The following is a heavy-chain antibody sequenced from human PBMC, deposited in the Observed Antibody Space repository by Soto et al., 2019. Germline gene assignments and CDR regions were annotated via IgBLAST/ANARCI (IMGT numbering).Heavy chain of an antibody. CDR2: VHYTGNT. CDR1: GLSITANY. CDR3: ARDFNFIFDDFADMRRYLDP. Sequence: SETLSLTXGVSGLSITANYWSWIRHSAEKGLEWIGRVHYTGNTDYNPSLRSRVTMSVDMSKNQFHLNLRSVTDADTAVYYCARDFNFIFDDFADMRRYLDPWGQGTLVTVSS. V-gene: IGHV4-4*07. J-gene: IGHJ5*02. D-gene: IGHD3-3*02.